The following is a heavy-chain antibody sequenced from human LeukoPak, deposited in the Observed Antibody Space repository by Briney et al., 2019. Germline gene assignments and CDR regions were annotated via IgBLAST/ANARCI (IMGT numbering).Heavy chain of an antibody. CDR3: ARDTGRFSFGS. J-gene: IGHJ4*02. CDR2: INPNGDT. Sequence: SVTVSCKTSGYTFTGYYMHWVRQAPGQGLEWMGWINPNGDTNYAQKFQGRVTMTRDTSISTAYMELSSLRSDDTAVYYCARDTGRFSFGSWGQGTLVTVSS. CDR1: GYTFTGYY. D-gene: IGHD1-26*01. V-gene: IGHV1-2*02.